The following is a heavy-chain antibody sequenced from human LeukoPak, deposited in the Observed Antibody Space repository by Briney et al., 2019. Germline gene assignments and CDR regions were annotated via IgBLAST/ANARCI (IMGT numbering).Heavy chain of an antibody. CDR3: ARFQLELPDA. Sequence: PGGSLRLSCAASGFTFSSYGMHWVRQAPGKGLEWVAVISYDGSNKYYADSVKGRFTISRDNAKNSLYLQMNSLRAEDTAVYYCARFQLELPDAWGQGTLVTVSS. D-gene: IGHD1-7*01. J-gene: IGHJ4*02. CDR2: ISYDGSNK. CDR1: GFTFSSYG. V-gene: IGHV3-30*03.